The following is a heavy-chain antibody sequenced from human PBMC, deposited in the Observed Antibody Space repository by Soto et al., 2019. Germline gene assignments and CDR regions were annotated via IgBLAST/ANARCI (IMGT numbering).Heavy chain of an antibody. D-gene: IGHD3-16*01. CDR3: ARDWGEFIFDD. V-gene: IGHV1-3*01. Sequence: ASLKVSCKASGYTFLTYAMHWVRQAPGQRLEWMGWINPGNGNTNYSQKFQGRVTITRDTSAITTYIELSGLRSEDTAVYYCARDWGEFIFDDWGQGTRVTVPS. CDR2: INPGNGNT. CDR1: GYTFLTYA. J-gene: IGHJ4*02.